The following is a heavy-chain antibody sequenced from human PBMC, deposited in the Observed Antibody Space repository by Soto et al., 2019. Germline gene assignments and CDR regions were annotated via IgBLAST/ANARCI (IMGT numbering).Heavy chain of an antibody. Sequence: SETLSLTCTVSGGSISSSSYYWGWIRQPPGKGLEWIGSIYYSGSTYYNPSLKSRVTISVDTSKNQFSLKLSSVTAADTAVYYCAPQRLRFYWFDPWGQGTLVTAPQ. J-gene: IGHJ5*02. D-gene: IGHD5-12*01. CDR2: IYYSGST. V-gene: IGHV4-39*01. CDR1: GGSISSSSYY. CDR3: APQRLRFYWFDP.